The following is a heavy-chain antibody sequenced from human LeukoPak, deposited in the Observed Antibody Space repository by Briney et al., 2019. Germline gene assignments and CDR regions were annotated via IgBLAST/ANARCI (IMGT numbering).Heavy chain of an antibody. V-gene: IGHV1-18*01. CDR3: AADGGSGWPPGAFDI. J-gene: IGHJ3*02. CDR2: ISAYNGNT. D-gene: IGHD6-19*01. Sequence: ASVKVSCKASGYAFTSYGISWVRQAPGQGLEWMGWISAYNGNTNYAQKLQGRVTMTTDTSTSTAYMELRSLRSDDTAVYYCAADGGSGWPPGAFDIWGQGTMVAVS. CDR1: GYAFTSYG.